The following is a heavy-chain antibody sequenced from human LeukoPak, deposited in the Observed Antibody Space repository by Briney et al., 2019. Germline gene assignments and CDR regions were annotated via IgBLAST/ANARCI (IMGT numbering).Heavy chain of an antibody. CDR1: RFTFSSYW. CDR2: IFSGGDT. V-gene: IGHV3-66*01. CDR3: ARDRGDQGN. D-gene: IGHD3-10*01. J-gene: IGHJ4*02. Sequence: PGGSLRLSCAASRFTFSSYWMSWVRQAPGKGLEWVSIIFSGGDTYYTDSVKDRFTISRDNSKDTVYLQMNSLRAEDTAVYYCARDRGDQGNWGQGTLVTVSS.